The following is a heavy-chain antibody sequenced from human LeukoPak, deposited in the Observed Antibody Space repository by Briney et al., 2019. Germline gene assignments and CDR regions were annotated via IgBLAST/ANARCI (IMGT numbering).Heavy chain of an antibody. J-gene: IGHJ6*03. CDR1: GSTFSSYS. D-gene: IGHD2-2*01. Sequence: GGSLRLSCAASGSTFSSYSMNWVRQAPGKGLEWLSYISSSSSTIYYADSVKGRFTISRDNAKNSLYLQMNSRRAEDTAVYYCARVPCSSTSCWVVYYYYYMDVWGKGTTVTVSS. CDR2: ISSSSSTI. V-gene: IGHV3-48*04. CDR3: ARVPCSSTSCWVVYYYYYMDV.